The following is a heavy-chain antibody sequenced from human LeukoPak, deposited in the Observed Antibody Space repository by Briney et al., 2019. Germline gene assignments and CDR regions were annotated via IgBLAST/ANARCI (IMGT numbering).Heavy chain of an antibody. CDR3: ARGGYDFCSAFFYY. D-gene: IGHD3-3*01. J-gene: IGHJ4*01. V-gene: IGHV4-34*01. CDR1: GGSFSGYY. Sequence: SETLSLTCAVYGGSFSGYYWSWIRQPPGKGLEWIGEINHSGSTNYNPSLKSRVTISVDTSKNQFSLKLSSVPAADTAVYYCARGGYDFCSAFFYYWGHGTLGTVSS. CDR2: INHSGST.